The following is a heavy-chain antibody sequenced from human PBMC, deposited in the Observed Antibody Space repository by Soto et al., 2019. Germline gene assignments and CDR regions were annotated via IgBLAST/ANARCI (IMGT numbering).Heavy chain of an antibody. V-gene: IGHV1-46*01. J-gene: IGHJ4*02. D-gene: IGHD2-8*01. CDR2: INPSGGST. Sequence: QVQLVQSGAEVKKPGASVKVSCKASGYTFTSYYMHWVRQAPGQGLEWMGIINPSGGSTSSAQKFHGRVNRTRHTSTGTVYLELISLRSEDTAVYYCARGNIIRLWCLGYWGQGTLLTLSS. CDR3: ARGNIIRLWCLGY. CDR1: GYTFTSYY.